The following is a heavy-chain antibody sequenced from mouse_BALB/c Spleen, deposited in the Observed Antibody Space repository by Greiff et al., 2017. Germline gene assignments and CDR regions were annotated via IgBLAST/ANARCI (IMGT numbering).Heavy chain of an antibody. V-gene: IGHV5-17*02. CDR3: ARGLGRGDFDY. CDR1: GFTFSSFG. Sequence: EVKVEESGGGLVQPGGSRKLSCAASGFTFSSFGMHWVRQAPEKGLEWVAYISSGSSTIYYADTVKGRFTISRDNPKNTLFLQMTSLRSEDTAMYYCARGLGRGDFDYWGQGTTLTVSS. J-gene: IGHJ2*01. CDR2: ISSGSSTI. D-gene: IGHD4-1*01.